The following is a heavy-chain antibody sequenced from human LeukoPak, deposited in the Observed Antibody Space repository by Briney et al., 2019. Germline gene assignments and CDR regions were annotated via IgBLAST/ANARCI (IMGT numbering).Heavy chain of an antibody. CDR1: GYTFTSYY. Sequence: ASVKVSCKASGYTFTSYYMHWVRQAPGQGLEWMGWINTNTGNPTYAQGFTGRFVFSLDTSVSTAYLQISSLKAEDTAVYYCARGQWGYSYVSFDYWGQGTLVTVSS. CDR2: INTNTGNP. V-gene: IGHV7-4-1*02. D-gene: IGHD5-18*01. J-gene: IGHJ4*02. CDR3: ARGQWGYSYVSFDY.